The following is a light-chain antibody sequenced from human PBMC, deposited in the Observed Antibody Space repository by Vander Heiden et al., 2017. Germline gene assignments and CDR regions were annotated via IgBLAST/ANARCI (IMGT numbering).Light chain of an antibody. V-gene: IGLV2-14*03. CDR2: DVS. J-gene: IGLJ3*02. Sequence: HSALTQPAAVSGSLGQSRTISCTGASSDICVYNYVSWYQHHPGKAPKVMIFDVSNGPSGVSNRFSGFKSGNTASLTISGHQAEDEADYYCTSYRSPNSWVFGGGTKLTVL. CDR3: TSYRSPNSWV. CDR1: SSDICVYNY.